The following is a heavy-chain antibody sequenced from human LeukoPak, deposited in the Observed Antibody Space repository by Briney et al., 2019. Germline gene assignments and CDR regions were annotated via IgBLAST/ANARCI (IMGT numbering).Heavy chain of an antibody. V-gene: IGHV3-53*01. Sequence: PGGSLRLSCAASGFTVNNKYMTWVRQAPGKGLEWVSLIYNDGRTYYADSVKGRCTISRDNLKNVLYLQMNSLKVEDTAVYYCAKARGWIQEFDYWGQGTLVTVSS. CDR1: GFTVNNKY. J-gene: IGHJ4*02. CDR2: IYNDGRT. CDR3: AKARGWIQEFDY. D-gene: IGHD5-18*01.